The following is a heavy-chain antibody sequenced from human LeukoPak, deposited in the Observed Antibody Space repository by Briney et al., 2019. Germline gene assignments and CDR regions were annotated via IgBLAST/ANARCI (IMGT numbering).Heavy chain of an antibody. Sequence: GGSLRLSCAASGFTSSSYAMSWVRQAPGKELEWVSAISGSGGSAYYADSVKGRFTISRDNSKNALYLQMNSLRVEDTAVYYCAIDPNWGTHSWGQGVLVTVSS. V-gene: IGHV3-23*01. CDR3: AIDPNWGTHS. CDR1: GFTSSSYA. J-gene: IGHJ4*02. CDR2: ISGSGGSA. D-gene: IGHD7-27*01.